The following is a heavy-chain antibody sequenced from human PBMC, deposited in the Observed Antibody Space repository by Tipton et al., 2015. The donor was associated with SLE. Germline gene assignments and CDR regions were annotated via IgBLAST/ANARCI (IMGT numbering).Heavy chain of an antibody. CDR2: IFYSGTT. J-gene: IGHJ4*02. CDR3: VREKYSIRDFDY. D-gene: IGHD6-6*01. V-gene: IGHV4-59*01. CDR1: GGSMKNYF. Sequence: TLSLTCTVSGGSMKNYFWNWIRQPPGKGLEWIGYIFYSGTTNYNPSLKSRVTISVDTSKNQFSLKLNSVTAADTAVYYCVREKYSIRDFDYWGQGTLVTVSS.